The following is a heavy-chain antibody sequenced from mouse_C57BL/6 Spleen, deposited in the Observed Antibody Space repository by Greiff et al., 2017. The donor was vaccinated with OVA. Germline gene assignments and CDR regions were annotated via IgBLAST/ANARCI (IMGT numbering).Heavy chain of an antibody. J-gene: IGHJ2*01. CDR3: ARGEYLDY. Sequence: EVKLMESGGGLVKPGGSLKLSCAASGFTFSGYGMHWVRQAPEKGLEWVAYISSGSSTIYYADTVKGRFTISRDNAKNTLFLQMTSLRSEDTAMYYCARGEYLDYWGQGTTLTVSS. CDR1: GFTFSGYG. V-gene: IGHV5-17*01. CDR2: ISSGSSTI.